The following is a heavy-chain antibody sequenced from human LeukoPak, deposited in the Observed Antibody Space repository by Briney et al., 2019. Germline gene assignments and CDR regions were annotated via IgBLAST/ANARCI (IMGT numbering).Heavy chain of an antibody. Sequence: SETLSLTCAVYGGSFSGYYWGWIRPPPGKGLVWVGEINHSGSTNYNPSLKSRVTLSVDTSKNQFSLKLSSVTAADTAVYYCARGRQWLALNLYNWFDPWGQGTLVTVSS. D-gene: IGHD6-19*01. CDR1: GGSFSGYY. V-gene: IGHV4-34*01. CDR2: INHSGST. J-gene: IGHJ5*02. CDR3: ARGRQWLALNLYNWFDP.